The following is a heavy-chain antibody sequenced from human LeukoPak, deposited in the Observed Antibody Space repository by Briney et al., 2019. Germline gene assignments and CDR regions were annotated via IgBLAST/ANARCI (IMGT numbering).Heavy chain of an antibody. J-gene: IGHJ5*02. Sequence: ASVKVSCKASGYTFSTYYMHWVRQAPGQGLEWMGIINPSGGSTSYAQKFQGRVTMTSDTSKSTVYMGLSSLRSEDTAVYYCARVRSGVFDPWGQGTLVTVSS. V-gene: IGHV1-46*01. CDR3: ARVRSGVFDP. CDR1: GYTFSTYY. D-gene: IGHD3-10*01. CDR2: INPSGGST.